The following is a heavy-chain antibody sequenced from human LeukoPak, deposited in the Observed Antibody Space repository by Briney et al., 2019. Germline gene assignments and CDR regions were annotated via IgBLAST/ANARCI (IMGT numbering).Heavy chain of an antibody. J-gene: IGHJ4*02. CDR3: ARHRGDYYGSGSYSDY. CDR2: IYYSGST. D-gene: IGHD3-10*01. CDR1: GGSISSSSYY. Sequence: SETLSLTCTVSGGSISSSSYYWGWIRQPPGKGLEWIGSIYYSGSTYYNPSLKSQVTISVDTSKNQFSLKLSSVTAADTAVYYCARHRGDYYGSGSYSDYWGQGTLVTVSS. V-gene: IGHV4-39*01.